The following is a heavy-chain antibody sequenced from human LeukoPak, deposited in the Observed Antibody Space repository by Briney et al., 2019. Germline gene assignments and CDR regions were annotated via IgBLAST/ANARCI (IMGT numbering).Heavy chain of an antibody. CDR2: INGSGGST. CDR3: AKEPYDFWSGYYNP. V-gene: IGHV3-23*01. J-gene: IGHJ4*02. Sequence: PGGSLRLSCAASGFTFSSYAMSWVRQAPGKGLEWVSAINGSGGSTYYAASVKGRFTISRDNSKNTLYLQMNSLRAEDTAVYYCAKEPYDFWSGYYNPWGQGTLVTVSS. CDR1: GFTFSSYA. D-gene: IGHD3-3*01.